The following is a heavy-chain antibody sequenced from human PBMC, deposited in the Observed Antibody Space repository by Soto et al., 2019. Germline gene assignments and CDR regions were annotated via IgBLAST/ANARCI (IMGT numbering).Heavy chain of an antibody. Sequence: QVPLVESGGGVVQPGRSLRLSCAASGFTFSSYGMHWVRQAPGKGLEWVAVISYDGSNKYYADSVKGRFTISRDNSKNTLYLQMNSLRAEDTAVYYCAKGSSGWYVLLFDYWGQGTLVTVSS. CDR3: AKGSSGWYVLLFDY. CDR1: GFTFSSYG. CDR2: ISYDGSNK. J-gene: IGHJ4*02. D-gene: IGHD6-19*01. V-gene: IGHV3-30*18.